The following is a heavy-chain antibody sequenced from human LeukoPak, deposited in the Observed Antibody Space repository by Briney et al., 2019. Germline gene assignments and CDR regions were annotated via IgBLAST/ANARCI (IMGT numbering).Heavy chain of an antibody. D-gene: IGHD3-10*01. J-gene: IGHJ4*02. Sequence: SETLSLTCTVSGGSISSYYWSWIRQPPGKGLEWIGRIYTSGSTNYNPSLKSRVTMSVDTSKNQFSLQLSSVTDADTAVYYCARSPTVWFGDFDYWGKGTLVTVSS. CDR3: ARSPTVWFGDFDY. CDR2: IYTSGST. V-gene: IGHV4-4*07. CDR1: GGSISSYY.